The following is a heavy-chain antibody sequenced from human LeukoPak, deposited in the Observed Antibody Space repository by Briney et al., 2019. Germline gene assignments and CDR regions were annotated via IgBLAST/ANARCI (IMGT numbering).Heavy chain of an antibody. CDR3: ARAPYFESSGPL. D-gene: IGHD3-22*01. Sequence: GGSLRLSCAASGFTFSSYAMHWVRQAPGKGLEWVAVISYDGSNKYYADSVKGRFTISRDNSKNTLYLQMNSLRAEDTAVYFCARAPYFESSGPLWGQGTLVTVSS. J-gene: IGHJ4*02. CDR1: GFTFSSYA. CDR2: ISYDGSNK. V-gene: IGHV3-30-3*01.